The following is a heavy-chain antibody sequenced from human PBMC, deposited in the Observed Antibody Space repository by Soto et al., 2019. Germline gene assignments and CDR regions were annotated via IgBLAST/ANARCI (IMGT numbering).Heavy chain of an antibody. CDR2: INHSGST. V-gene: IGHV4-34*01. D-gene: IGHD2-2*01. CDR3: ARGDQCSSTACYPYYFDY. Sequence: SETLSLTCAVYGGSFNNYYWSWIRQPPGKGLEWIGEINHSGSTNYNPSLKSRVTISVDTSKNQFSLKLSSVTAADTAVYYCARGDQCSSTACYPYYFDYWGQGTLVTVSS. CDR1: GGSFNNYY. J-gene: IGHJ4*02.